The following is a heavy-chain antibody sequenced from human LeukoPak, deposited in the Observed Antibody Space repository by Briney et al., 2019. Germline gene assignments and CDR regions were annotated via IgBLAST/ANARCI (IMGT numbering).Heavy chain of an antibody. CDR3: ARDYTATGGMDV. Sequence: GGALRLSCVASGFTLSTYWMNWVRQAPGKGREWVANIMQDGSVQHYVDSVKGWFTISRDNPKNSLYLQMNSLRAEDTALYYCARDYTATGGMDVWGQGTTVTVS. D-gene: IGHD2-21*02. J-gene: IGHJ6*02. CDR2: IMQDGSVQ. V-gene: IGHV3-7*01. CDR1: GFTLSTYW.